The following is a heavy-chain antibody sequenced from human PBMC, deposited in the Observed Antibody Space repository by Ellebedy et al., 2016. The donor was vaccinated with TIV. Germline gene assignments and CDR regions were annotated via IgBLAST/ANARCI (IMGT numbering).Heavy chain of an antibody. V-gene: IGHV1-69*13. D-gene: IGHD3-10*01. Sequence: AASVKVSCKASGGTFSSYAISWVRQAPGQGLEWMGGIIPIFGTANYAQKFQGRVTITADESTSTAYMELSSLRSEDTAVYYCARDITHSGGYFDYWGQGTLVTVSS. CDR1: GGTFSSYA. CDR2: IIPIFGTA. CDR3: ARDITHSGGYFDY. J-gene: IGHJ4*02.